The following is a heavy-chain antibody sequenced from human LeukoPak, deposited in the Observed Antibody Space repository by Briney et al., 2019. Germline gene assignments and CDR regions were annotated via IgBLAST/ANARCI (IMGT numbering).Heavy chain of an antibody. CDR2: IYPGDSDT. Sequence: GESLKISCKASGYSFTSYWIGWVRQMPGKGLEWMVIIYPGDSDTRYSPSFQGQVPLSADKSISTAYLQWSSQKASDTAMYYCAIGWFGQLFDYWLQRTLVTVSS. CDR3: AIGWFGQLFDY. D-gene: IGHD3-10*01. CDR1: GYSFTSYW. J-gene: IGHJ4*02. V-gene: IGHV5-51*01.